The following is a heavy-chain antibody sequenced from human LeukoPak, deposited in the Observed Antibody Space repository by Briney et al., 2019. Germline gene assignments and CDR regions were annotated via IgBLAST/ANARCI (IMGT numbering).Heavy chain of an antibody. Sequence: GGSLRLSCAASGFTFSSYAMSWVRQAPGKGREWGSAMSGSVGSTYYADSVKGRFTISRDTSKNTLYLQMNSPKAESTAVYYCAFSYGSGSYCRFWGQGTLVTVSS. CDR1: GFTFSSYA. D-gene: IGHD3-10*01. V-gene: IGHV3-23*01. J-gene: IGHJ4*02. CDR2: MSGSVGST. CDR3: AFSYGSGSYCRF.